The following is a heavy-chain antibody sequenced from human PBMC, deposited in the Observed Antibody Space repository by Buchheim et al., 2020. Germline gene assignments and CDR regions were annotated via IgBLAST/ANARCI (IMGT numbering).Heavy chain of an antibody. D-gene: IGHD6-6*01. CDR2: ISSSSSPI. V-gene: IGHV3-48*01. Sequence: EVQLVESGGGLAQPGGSLRLSCAASGFTFSSYSMKWVRQAPGKGLEWVSYISSSSSPIYYADSVKGRFTISRANAKNSLYLLMHSLRAEDTAVYYCARGGPYSSSSSYYYYYYGVDVWGQGTT. CDR3: ARGGPYSSSSSYYYYYYGVDV. CDR1: GFTFSSYS. J-gene: IGHJ6*02.